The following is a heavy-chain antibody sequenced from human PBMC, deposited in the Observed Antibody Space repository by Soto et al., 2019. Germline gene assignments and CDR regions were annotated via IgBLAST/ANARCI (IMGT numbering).Heavy chain of an antibody. CDR2: ISAYNGNT. V-gene: IGHV1-18*01. CDR3: ARDRGVAPPVAGNTHYYYYMDV. CDR1: GSSFTNYG. J-gene: IGHJ6*03. Sequence: QDQLVQSGVEVKKPGASVKFSCKASGSSFTNYGITWVRQAHGQGFEWMGWISAYNGNTNYAQKFQGRVTMTTDASTSTAYLELRSLRSDDTAVYYCARDRGVAPPVAGNTHYYYYMDVWGKGTTVTVSS. D-gene: IGHD6-19*01.